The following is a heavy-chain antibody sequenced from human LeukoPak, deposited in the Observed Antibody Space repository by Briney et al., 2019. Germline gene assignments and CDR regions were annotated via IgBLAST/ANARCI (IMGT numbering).Heavy chain of an antibody. CDR2: ISYSSTTK. CDR3: ARTFSTEQWLFDF. CDR1: RFPFSTSS. J-gene: IGHJ4*02. V-gene: IGHV3-48*04. D-gene: IGHD3-22*01. Sequence: PGGSLRLSCAASRFPFSTSSMNWVRQAPGKGLEWLSLISYSSTTKYYADSVKGRFTISRDNAKSSLYLQMNSLRVEDTAVYYCARTFSTEQWLFDFWGQGTLVTVSS.